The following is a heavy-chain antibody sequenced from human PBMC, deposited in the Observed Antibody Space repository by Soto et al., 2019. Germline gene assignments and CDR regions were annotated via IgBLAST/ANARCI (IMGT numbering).Heavy chain of an antibody. Sequence: GGSLRLSCADSGFTYSSYWMHWVRQAPGKGLVWVSRLNSEESSTSYADSVKGRFTISRDNAKNTLYLQMNSLRAEDTVVYYGATSLLFGVFGLSDYWGQGTLVTVSS. CDR1: GFTYSSYW. CDR2: LNSEESST. CDR3: ATSLLFGVFGLSDY. V-gene: IGHV3-74*01. J-gene: IGHJ4*02. D-gene: IGHD3-16*01.